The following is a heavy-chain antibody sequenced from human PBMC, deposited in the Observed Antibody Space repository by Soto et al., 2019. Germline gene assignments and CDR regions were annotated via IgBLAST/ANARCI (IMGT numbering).Heavy chain of an antibody. CDR1: GYTFTSYD. V-gene: IGHV1-8*01. Sequence: QVQLVQSGAEVKKPGASVKVSCKTSGYTFTSYDINWVRQATGQGLEWMGWMNPNSANTAYAQKFQGRVTMTRNTSIITAYMELSSLRSEDTAVYYSARERSSGAFDIWGQGTMVTVSS. CDR2: MNPNSANT. CDR3: ARERSSGAFDI. D-gene: IGHD1-26*01. J-gene: IGHJ3*02.